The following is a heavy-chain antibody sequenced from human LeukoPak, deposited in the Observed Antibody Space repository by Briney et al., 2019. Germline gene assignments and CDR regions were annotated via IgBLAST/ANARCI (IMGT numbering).Heavy chain of an antibody. CDR3: ARGRIAARMAPDY. D-gene: IGHD6-6*01. V-gene: IGHV4-39*07. CDR1: GGSISSSSYY. Sequence: PSETLSLTCTVSGGSISSSSYYWGWIRQPPGTGLEWVGSIYYSGSTYYNPSLKSRVTISVDTSKNQFSLKLSSVTAADTAVYYCARGRIAARMAPDYWGQGTLVTVSS. CDR2: IYYSGST. J-gene: IGHJ4*02.